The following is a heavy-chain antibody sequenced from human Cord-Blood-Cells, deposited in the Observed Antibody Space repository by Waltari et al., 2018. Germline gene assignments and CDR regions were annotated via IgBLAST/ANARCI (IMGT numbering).Heavy chain of an antibody. CDR3: ARVADDGIPYFFLDV. D-gene: IGHD1-26*01. V-gene: IGHV1-8*03. CDR1: GDIFHGHD. Sequence: QAQLVQSGAAVKKPGSSVRVSCKASGDIFHGHDTNWVRQAAGLGLEWMGWMNPKSGKTAYAQKFQGRVTISRDTSVSTAYMELTRLTSDDTAVYYCARVADDGIPYFFLDVWGKGTTVTVSA. J-gene: IGHJ6*04. CDR2: MNPKSGKT.